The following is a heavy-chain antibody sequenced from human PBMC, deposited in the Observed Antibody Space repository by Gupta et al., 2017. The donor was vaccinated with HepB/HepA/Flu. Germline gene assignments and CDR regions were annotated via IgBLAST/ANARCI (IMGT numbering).Heavy chain of an antibody. CDR1: GFTVSNTY. D-gene: IGHD3-22*01. CDR2: IYTSGST. J-gene: IGHJ4*02. Sequence: EVQLVESGGGLVQPGGSLRLSCAASGFTVSNTYLTWVRQAPGKGLEWVSSIYTSGSTYYAQAVKGRFTISSDSSANTVYLKVNRLRAEETALYYCAKDHDTIGSYYFDFGGQGTLVTVSS. V-gene: IGHV3-66*01. CDR3: AKDHDTIGSYYFDF.